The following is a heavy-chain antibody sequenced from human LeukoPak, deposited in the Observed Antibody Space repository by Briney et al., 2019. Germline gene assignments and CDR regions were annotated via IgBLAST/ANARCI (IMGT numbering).Heavy chain of an antibody. CDR1: GFTFSSYG. Sequence: GGSLRLSCAASGFTFSSYGMHWVRQAPGKGLEWVAVIWYDGSNKYYADSVKGRFTISRDNSKNTLYLQMNSLRAEDTAVYYCAKVRWNYYFDYWGQGTLVTVSS. V-gene: IGHV3-33*06. D-gene: IGHD4-23*01. CDR3: AKVRWNYYFDY. J-gene: IGHJ4*02. CDR2: IWYDGSNK.